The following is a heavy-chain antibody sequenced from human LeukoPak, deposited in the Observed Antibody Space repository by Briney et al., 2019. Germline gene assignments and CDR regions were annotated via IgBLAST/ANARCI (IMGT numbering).Heavy chain of an antibody. D-gene: IGHD5-18*01. CDR2: ITASGHST. J-gene: IGHJ4*02. CDR1: GFTFSTYA. V-gene: IGHV3-23*01. Sequence: GGSLRLSCAASGFTFSTYAMTWVRQAPGRGLEWVSAITASGHSTYYADSVKGRFTISRDNSKNTLFLQMNSLRADDTAIYYCANFRVGYNYGIHFDYWGQGTLVTISS. CDR3: ANFRVGYNYGIHFDY.